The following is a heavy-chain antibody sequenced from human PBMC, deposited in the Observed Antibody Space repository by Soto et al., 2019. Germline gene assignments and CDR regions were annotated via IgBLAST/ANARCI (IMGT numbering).Heavy chain of an antibody. D-gene: IGHD6-19*01. CDR1: GFTFDDYG. Sequence: AGGSLRLSCAASGFTFDDYGMSWVRQAPGKGLEWVSGINWNGGSTGYADSVKGRFTISRDNAKNSLYLQMNSLRAEDTALYYCARVPQPYQYSSGWYYFDYWGQGTLVTVSS. J-gene: IGHJ4*02. CDR2: INWNGGST. CDR3: ARVPQPYQYSSGWYYFDY. V-gene: IGHV3-20*04.